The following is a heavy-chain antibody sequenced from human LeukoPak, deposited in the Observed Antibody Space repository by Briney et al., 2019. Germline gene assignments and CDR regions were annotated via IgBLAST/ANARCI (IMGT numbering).Heavy chain of an antibody. J-gene: IGHJ3*02. D-gene: IGHD3-3*01. CDR2: ISAYNGNT. CDR1: GYTFTSYG. CDR3: ARKAEWLLRNASDI. V-gene: IGHV1-18*01. Sequence: GASVKVSCKASGYTFTSYGISWVRQAPGQGLEWMGWISAYNGNTNYAQKLQGRVTMTTDTSTSTAYMELRSLGSDDTAVYYCARKAEWLLRNASDIWGQGTMVTVSS.